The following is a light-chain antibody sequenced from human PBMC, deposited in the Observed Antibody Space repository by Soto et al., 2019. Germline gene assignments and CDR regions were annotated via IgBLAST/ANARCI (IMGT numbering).Light chain of an antibody. Sequence: QSVLTQPASVSGSPGQSITISCTGTSNDVGSYNLVSWYQQHPGKAPKLMIYDGSKRPSGVSNRFFGSKSGNTASLTISGLQPENEADYYCCSYAGSSTYVFVTGTKLTVL. V-gene: IGLV2-23*01. CDR3: CSYAGSSTYV. CDR1: SNDVGSYNL. CDR2: DGS. J-gene: IGLJ1*01.